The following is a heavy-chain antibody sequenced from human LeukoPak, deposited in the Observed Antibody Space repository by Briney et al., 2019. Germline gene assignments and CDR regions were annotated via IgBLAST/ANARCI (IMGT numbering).Heavy chain of an antibody. CDR2: IYYSGST. CDR3: AKSNGYGLLDI. D-gene: IGHD5-18*01. Sequence: SQTLSLTCTVSGGSISSSSYYWGWIRQPPGKGLEWIGSIYYSGSTYYNPSLKSRVTTSVDTSRNQFSLKLNSLTAADTAVYYCAKSNGYGLLDIWGQGTMVTVSS. J-gene: IGHJ3*02. CDR1: GGSISSSSYY. V-gene: IGHV4-39*07.